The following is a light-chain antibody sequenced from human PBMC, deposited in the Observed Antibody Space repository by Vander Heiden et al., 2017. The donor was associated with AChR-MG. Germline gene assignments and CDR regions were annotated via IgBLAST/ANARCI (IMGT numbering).Light chain of an antibody. V-gene: IGKV1-39*01. CDR1: QSISSY. Sequence: DIQMTQSPSSLSASVGDRVTITCRASQSISSYLNWYQQKPGKAPKLLIYAASSLQSGVPSRCSGSGCGTDFTLTISSRQPEDFAAYYCQQNDSTPPSAFGQGTRLEIK. CDR2: AAS. CDR3: QQNDSTPPSA. J-gene: IGKJ5*01.